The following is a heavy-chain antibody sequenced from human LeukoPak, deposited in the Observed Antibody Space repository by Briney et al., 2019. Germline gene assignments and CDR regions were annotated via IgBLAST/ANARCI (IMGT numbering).Heavy chain of an antibody. Sequence: SQTLSLTCAISGDSVSSNSAAWNWIRQSPSRGLEWLGRTYYRSKWYNDYAVSVKSRITINPDTSRNQFSLQLNSVTPADTAVYYCARDTYSGYDSLFGNYFYYAMDVWGQGTTVTVS. CDR2: TYYRSKWYN. CDR3: ARDTYSGYDSLFGNYFYYAMDV. J-gene: IGHJ6*02. CDR1: GDSVSSNSAA. D-gene: IGHD5-12*01. V-gene: IGHV6-1*01.